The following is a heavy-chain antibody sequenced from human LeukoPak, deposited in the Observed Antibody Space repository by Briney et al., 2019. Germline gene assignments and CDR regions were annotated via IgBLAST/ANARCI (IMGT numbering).Heavy chain of an antibody. D-gene: IGHD6-19*01. J-gene: IGHJ5*02. CDR3: VRAVGAVAGPGDWFDP. CDR1: GGSITTSSFY. Sequence: KTSETLSLTCNVSGGSITTSSFYWGWIRQTPGKGLEWIGTFYYTGDTYYNRSLKSRATIAVDTSKDQFLLALSSVTAADSAVSYCVRAVGAVAGPGDWFDPWGPGTLVTVSS. CDR2: FYYTGDT. V-gene: IGHV4-39*01.